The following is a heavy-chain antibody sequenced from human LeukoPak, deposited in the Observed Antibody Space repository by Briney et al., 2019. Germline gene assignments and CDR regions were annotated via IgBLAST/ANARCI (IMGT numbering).Heavy chain of an antibody. Sequence: GGSLRLSCAGSGFTFSSYSMNWVRQAPGKGLEWVSSISSSSSYIYYADSVKGRFTISRDNAKNSLYLQMNSLRAEDTAVYYCERAPNYYYMDVWGKGTTVSISS. CDR1: GFTFSSYS. CDR3: ERAPNYYYMDV. CDR2: ISSSSSYI. J-gene: IGHJ6*03. V-gene: IGHV3-21*01.